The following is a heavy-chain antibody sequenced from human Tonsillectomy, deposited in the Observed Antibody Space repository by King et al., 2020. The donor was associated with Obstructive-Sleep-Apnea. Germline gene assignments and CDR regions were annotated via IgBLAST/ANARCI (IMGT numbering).Heavy chain of an antibody. V-gene: IGHV3-9*01. CDR2: ISWNSFSI. D-gene: IGHD4-17*01. Sequence: VQLVESGGGVVQPGRSLRLSCAASGFIFDDYAMHWVRQAPGKGLEWVSGISWNSFSIAHADSVKGRFTISRDNAKNSLYLQMNSLRTEDTGLYYCARGDYGDLPFDYWGQGTLVTVSS. J-gene: IGHJ4*02. CDR1: GFIFDDYA. CDR3: ARGDYGDLPFDY.